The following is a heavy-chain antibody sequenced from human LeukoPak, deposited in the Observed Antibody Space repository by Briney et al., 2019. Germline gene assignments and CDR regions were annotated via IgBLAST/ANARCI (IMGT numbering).Heavy chain of an antibody. V-gene: IGHV4-61*02. J-gene: IGHJ3*02. CDR3: ARGPWKVARPHGAFDI. Sequence: SQTLSLTCTVSGGSISSGSYYWSWIRQPAGKGLEWIGRIYTSGSTNYNPSLKSRVTISVDTSKNQFSLKLSSVTAADTAVYYCARGPWKVARPHGAFDIWGQGTMVTVSS. D-gene: IGHD5-12*01. CDR1: GGSISSGSYY. CDR2: IYTSGST.